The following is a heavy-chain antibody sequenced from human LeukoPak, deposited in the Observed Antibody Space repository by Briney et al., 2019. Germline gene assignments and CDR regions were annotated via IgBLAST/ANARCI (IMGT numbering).Heavy chain of an antibody. CDR2: INPNNGGT. Sequence: ASVKVSCKASGYTFTDYSVHWVRQAPGQGLEWMGWINPNNGGTEYAQKFQGRVAMTRDTSTSTTYLDLSRLGSDNTAMSASAREHCTSKGCYEDFYYGMDVWGQGTTVTVSS. CDR1: GYTFTDYS. V-gene: IGHV1-2*02. CDR3: AREHCTSKGCYEDFYYGMDV. J-gene: IGHJ6*02. D-gene: IGHD2-2*01.